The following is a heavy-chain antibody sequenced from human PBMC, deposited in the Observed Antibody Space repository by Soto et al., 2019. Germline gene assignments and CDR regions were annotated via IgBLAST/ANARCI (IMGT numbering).Heavy chain of an antibody. D-gene: IGHD5-12*01. Sequence: SETLSLTCASFCGSFSGYYWSLIRQPPGKGLEWIGEINHSGSTNYNPSLKSRVTISVDTSKNQFSLKLSSVTAADTAVYYCARGRGSEYSGYVSGRINYYYMDVWGKGTTVTVSS. J-gene: IGHJ6*03. V-gene: IGHV4-34*01. CDR1: CGSFSGYY. CDR2: INHSGST. CDR3: ARGRGSEYSGYVSGRINYYYMDV.